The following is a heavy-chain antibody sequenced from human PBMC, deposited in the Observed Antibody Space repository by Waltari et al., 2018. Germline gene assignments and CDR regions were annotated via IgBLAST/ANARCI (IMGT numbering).Heavy chain of an antibody. Sequence: QLQESGPGLVKPSETLSLTCSVSGFSMTRSYWAWIRQPPGKGREWIGSVFHTGSPSYTPSLKSRVTISVDSSKNQFTLRLTAVTAADTAVYYCAGEKARYGFDVWGQGTTVTVSS. CDR2: VFHTGSP. CDR3: AGEKARYGFDV. CDR1: GFSMTRSY. J-gene: IGHJ6*02. V-gene: IGHV4-38-2*02.